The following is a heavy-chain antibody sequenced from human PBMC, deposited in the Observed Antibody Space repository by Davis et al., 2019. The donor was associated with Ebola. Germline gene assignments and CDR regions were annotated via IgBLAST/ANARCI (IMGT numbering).Heavy chain of an antibody. D-gene: IGHD3-16*01. Sequence: MPSETLSLTCTVSGGSISSHYWSWVRQPPGKGLEWIADINYSGRTNYNPSLASRVTISIATSKNQFSLNLSSVTAADTAVYYCARVGGDGSSHLEDLDSWGQGTLVTVSS. J-gene: IGHJ4*02. V-gene: IGHV4-59*11. CDR2: INYSGRT. CDR1: GGSISSHY. CDR3: ARVGGDGSSHLEDLDS.